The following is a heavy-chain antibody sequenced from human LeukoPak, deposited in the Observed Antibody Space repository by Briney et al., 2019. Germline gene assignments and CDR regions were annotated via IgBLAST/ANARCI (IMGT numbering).Heavy chain of an antibody. CDR1: GGSISSGSYY. J-gene: IGHJ5*02. D-gene: IGHD3-3*01. CDR3: ARGRRYDFWSGYYSGWFDP. Sequence: SETLSLTCTVSGGSISSGSYYWSWSRQPAGKGLEWIGRIYTSGSTNYNPSLKSRVTISVDTSKNQFSLKLSSVTAADTAVYYCARGRRYDFWSGYYSGWFDPWGQGTLVTVSS. CDR2: IYTSGST. V-gene: IGHV4-61*02.